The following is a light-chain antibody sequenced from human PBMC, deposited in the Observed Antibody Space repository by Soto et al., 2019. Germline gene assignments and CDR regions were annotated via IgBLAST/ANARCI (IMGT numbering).Light chain of an antibody. J-gene: IGKJ4*01. V-gene: IGKV1-5*03. CDR2: KAS. CDR1: QSISSW. CDR3: QQYNSYPLT. Sequence: DIQMTQSPSTLSASVGDRVTITCRASQSISSWLAWYQQKPGKAPNRLIYKASSLESGVPSRFSGSGSGTEFTLTISSLQPDDFATYYCQQYNSYPLTFGGGTKVEIK.